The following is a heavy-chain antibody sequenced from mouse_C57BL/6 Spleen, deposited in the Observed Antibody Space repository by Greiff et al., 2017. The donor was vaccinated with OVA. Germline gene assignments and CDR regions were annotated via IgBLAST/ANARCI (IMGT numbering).Heavy chain of an antibody. V-gene: IGHV1-64*01. CDR1: GYTFTSYW. Sequence: VQLQQPGAELVKPGASVKLSCKASGYTFTSYWMHWVKQRPGQGLEWIGMIHPNSGSTNYNEKFKSKATLTVDKSSSTAYMQLSSLTSEDSAVYYCARRSNLDFDYWGQGTTLTVSS. CDR2: IHPNSGST. J-gene: IGHJ2*01. D-gene: IGHD2-5*01. CDR3: ARRSNLDFDY.